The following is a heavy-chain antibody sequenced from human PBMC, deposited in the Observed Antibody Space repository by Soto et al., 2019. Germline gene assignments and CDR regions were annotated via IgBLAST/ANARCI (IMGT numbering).Heavy chain of an antibody. D-gene: IGHD2-21*01. CDR1: DNTFTYYG. J-gene: IGHJ6*02. CDR2: ISGDNANT. Sequence: QAQLVQSGSEVKRPGASVKVSCRSFDNTFTYYGINWVRQAPGQGLEWLGWISGDNANTKEALKFQDGVTTIAGTRTRTAYLEVRSLTADETAVYLWAGPGCYHVGMDVWGQGTTFT. CDR3: AGPGCYHVGMDV. V-gene: IGHV1-18*01.